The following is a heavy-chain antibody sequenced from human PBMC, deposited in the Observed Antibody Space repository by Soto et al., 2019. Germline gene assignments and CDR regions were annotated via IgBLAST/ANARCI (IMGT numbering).Heavy chain of an antibody. V-gene: IGHV3-23*01. D-gene: IGHD6-19*01. Sequence: EVQLLESGGGLVQPGRSLRLSCAASGFTFSNYAMSWVRQAPGQGLDWVSAISGSGVTTYYADSVKGRFTISRDNSKNTLFLQMNSLRAEDAAVYYCAKFFVETGSTNGWPWSFHYWGQGTLVTVSS. J-gene: IGHJ4*02. CDR3: AKFFVETGSTNGWPWSFHY. CDR1: GFTFSNYA. CDR2: ISGSGVTT.